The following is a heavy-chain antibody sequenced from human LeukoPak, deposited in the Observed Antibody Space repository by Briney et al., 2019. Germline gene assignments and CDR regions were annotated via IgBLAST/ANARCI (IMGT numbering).Heavy chain of an antibody. D-gene: IGHD3-22*01. V-gene: IGHV4-59*08. J-gene: IGHJ4*02. Sequence: PSETLSLTCTVSGGSISSYYWSWIRQFPGKGLEWIGYIYYSGSTNYNPSLKSRVTISVDTSKNQFSLKLSSVTAADTAVYYCARHISSSGYYWNYYFDYWGQGTLVTVSS. CDR1: GGSISSYY. CDR3: ARHISSSGYYWNYYFDY. CDR2: IYYSGST.